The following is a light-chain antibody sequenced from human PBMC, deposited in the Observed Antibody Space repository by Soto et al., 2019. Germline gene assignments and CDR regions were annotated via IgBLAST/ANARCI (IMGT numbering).Light chain of an antibody. Sequence: DIVMTQSPLSLPVTPGEPASISGRSSQSLLHSNGYNYLDWYLQKPGQSPQLLIYLGSNRASGVPDRFSGSGSGTDFTLKISRVEAEDVGVYYCMQALQTPRFGQGTRLEIK. CDR1: QSLLHSNGYNY. J-gene: IGKJ5*01. V-gene: IGKV2-28*01. CDR2: LGS. CDR3: MQALQTPR.